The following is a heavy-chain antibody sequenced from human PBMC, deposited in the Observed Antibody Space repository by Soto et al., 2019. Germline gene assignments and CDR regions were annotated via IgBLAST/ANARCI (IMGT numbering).Heavy chain of an antibody. CDR3: ARSRSYYDSSGPKDY. V-gene: IGHV4-30-4*01. CDR2: IYYSGST. D-gene: IGHD3-22*01. CDR1: GGSISSGDYY. Sequence: SETLSLTCTVSGGSISSGDYYWSWIRQPPGKGLEWIGYIYYSGSTYYNPSLKSRVTISVDTSKNQFSLKLSSVTAADTAVYYCARSRSYYDSSGPKDYWGQGTLVTVSS. J-gene: IGHJ4*02.